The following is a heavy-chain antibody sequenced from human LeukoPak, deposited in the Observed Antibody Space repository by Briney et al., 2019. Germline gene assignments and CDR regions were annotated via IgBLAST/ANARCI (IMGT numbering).Heavy chain of an antibody. CDR3: AKDLRAYGGKTYFDY. D-gene: IGHD4-23*01. CDR1: KFTFNNYA. CDR2: ISGSGDNM. Sequence: PGGSLRLSCLASKFTFNNYAMTWVRQAPGKGLEWVSSISGSGDNMDYADSVKGRFTISRDNSENTLYLQMNSLRAEDTAVYFCAKDLRAYGGKTYFDYWGQGTLVTVSS. J-gene: IGHJ4*02. V-gene: IGHV3-23*01.